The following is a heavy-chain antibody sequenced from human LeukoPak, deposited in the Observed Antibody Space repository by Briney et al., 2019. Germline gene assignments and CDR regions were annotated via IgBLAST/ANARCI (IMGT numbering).Heavy chain of an antibody. J-gene: IGHJ3*02. CDR3: AILRHYYGSGSPDAFDI. CDR2: ICYSGST. Sequence: PSETLSLTCAVYGGSFSGYYWSWIRQHPGKGLEWIGYICYSGSTYYNPSLKSRVTISVDTSKNQFSLKLSSVTAADTAVYYCAILRHYYGSGSPDAFDIWGQGTMVTVSS. D-gene: IGHD3-10*01. CDR1: GGSFSGYY. V-gene: IGHV4-31*11.